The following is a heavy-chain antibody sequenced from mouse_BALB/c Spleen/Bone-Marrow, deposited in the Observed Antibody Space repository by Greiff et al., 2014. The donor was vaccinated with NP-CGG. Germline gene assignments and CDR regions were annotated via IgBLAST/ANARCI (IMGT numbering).Heavy chain of an antibody. J-gene: IGHJ4*01. CDR3: ARITTATGAMDY. Sequence: VQLVESGPGLVAPSQSLSITCTVSGFSLTTYGVHWVRQPPGKGLEWLGVLWADGSTNYNSALMSRLSISKDNSESQVFLKMNSLQTDDTAMYYCARITTATGAMDYWGQGTSVTVSS. CDR2: LWADGST. CDR1: GFSLTTYG. V-gene: IGHV2-9*02. D-gene: IGHD1-2*01.